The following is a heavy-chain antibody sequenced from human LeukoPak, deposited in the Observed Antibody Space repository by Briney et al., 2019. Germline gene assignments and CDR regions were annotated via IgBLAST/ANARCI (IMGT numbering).Heavy chain of an antibody. J-gene: IGHJ4*02. V-gene: IGHV3-48*01. D-gene: IGHD5/OR15-5a*01. CDR2: ISSSSSTI. CDR1: GFTFSSYS. CDR3: ARDLRFGSDY. Sequence: GGSLRLSCAASGFTFSSYSMNWVRQAPGKGLEWVSYISSSSSTIYYADSVKGRFTISRDNAKNSLYLRMNSLRAEDTAVYYCARDLRFGSDYWGQGTLVTVSS.